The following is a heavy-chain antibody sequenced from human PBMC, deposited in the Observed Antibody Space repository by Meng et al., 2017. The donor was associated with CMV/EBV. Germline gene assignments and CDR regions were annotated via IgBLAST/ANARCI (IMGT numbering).Heavy chain of an antibody. J-gene: IGHJ4*02. CDR2: INHSGST. CDR1: GGSFSGYY. Sequence: GQRKQWGAGLLKPSEPLSLPCAVYGGSFSGYYWSWIRQPPGKGLEWIGEINHSGSTNYNPSLKSRVTISVDTSKNQFSLKLSSVTAADTAVYYCARESMVRGEDWGQGTLVTVSS. V-gene: IGHV4-34*01. D-gene: IGHD3-10*01. CDR3: ARESMVRGED.